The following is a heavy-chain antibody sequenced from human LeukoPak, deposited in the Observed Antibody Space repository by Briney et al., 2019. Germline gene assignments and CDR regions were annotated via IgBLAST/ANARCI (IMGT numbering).Heavy chain of an antibody. D-gene: IGHD5-18*01. CDR3: ARRGLDTAY. J-gene: IGHJ4*02. V-gene: IGHV3-48*01. Sequence: HPAGSLRLSCAASGFTFSSYSMNWVRQAPGKGLEWVSYISSSSSTIYYADSVKGRFTISRENAKKSLYLQMNSLRAEDTAVYYFARRGLDTAYWGQGTLVTVSS. CDR1: GFTFSSYS. CDR2: ISSSSSTI.